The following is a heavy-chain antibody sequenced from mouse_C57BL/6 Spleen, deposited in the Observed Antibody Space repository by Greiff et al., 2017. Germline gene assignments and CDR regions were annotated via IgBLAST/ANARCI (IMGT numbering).Heavy chain of an antibody. J-gene: IGHJ4*01. CDR3: ARSRGAMDY. Sequence: QVQLQQPGAELVKPGASVKMSCKASVYTFTSYWITWVKQRPGQGLEWIGDIYPGSGSTNYNEKFKSKATLTVDTSSSTAYMQLGSLTSEDSAVYYCARSRGAMDYWGQGTSVTVSS. V-gene: IGHV1-55*01. CDR2: IYPGSGST. CDR1: VYTFTSYW.